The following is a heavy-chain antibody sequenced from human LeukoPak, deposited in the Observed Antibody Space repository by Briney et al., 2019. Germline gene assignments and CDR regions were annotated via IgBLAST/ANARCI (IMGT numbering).Heavy chain of an antibody. J-gene: IGHJ4*02. V-gene: IGHV1-8*02. CDR2: MNPNSGNT. CDR3: ASGKWELLPQDY. D-gene: IGHD1-26*01. CDR1: GYSFTSYW. Sequence: GESLKISCKGSGYSFTSYWIGWVRQATGQGLEWMGWMNPNSGNTGYAQKFQGRVTMTRNTSISTAYMELSSLRSEDTAVYYCASGKWELLPQDYWGQGTLVTVSS.